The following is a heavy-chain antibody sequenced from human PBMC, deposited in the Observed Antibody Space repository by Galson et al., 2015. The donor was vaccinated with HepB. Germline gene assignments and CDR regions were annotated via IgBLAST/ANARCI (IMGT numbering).Heavy chain of an antibody. CDR1: GFSLSSYW. CDR3: VQGYCNSGVCPSFEGY. CDR2: INSAGTRT. V-gene: IGHV3-74*01. J-gene: IGHJ4*02. D-gene: IGHD2-8*01. Sequence: SLRLSCAGYGFSLSSYWVHWVRQVPGKGLVWVSRINSAGTRTSYADSVGGRFTVSRDNGKNTLYLQMNSLRAEDTGLYFCVQGYCNSGVCPSFEGYWGQGTLVTVSS.